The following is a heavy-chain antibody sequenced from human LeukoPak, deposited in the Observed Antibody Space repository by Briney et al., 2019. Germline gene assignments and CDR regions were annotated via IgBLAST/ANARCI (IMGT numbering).Heavy chain of an antibody. J-gene: IGHJ4*02. V-gene: IGHV1-2*02. CDR3: ARDVYSSSALDY. D-gene: IGHD6-6*01. CDR1: GYTFTGYY. Sequence: ASVKVSCTASGYTFTGYYMHWVRQAPGQGLEWMGWINPNSGGTNYAQKFQGRVTMTRDTSISTAYMELSRLRSDDTAVYYCARDVYSSSALDYWGQGTLVTVSS. CDR2: INPNSGGT.